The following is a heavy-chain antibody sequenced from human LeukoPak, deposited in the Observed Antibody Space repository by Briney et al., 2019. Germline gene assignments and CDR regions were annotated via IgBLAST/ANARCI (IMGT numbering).Heavy chain of an antibody. J-gene: IGHJ6*03. CDR3: ASSSPGNYYYYYMDV. Sequence: GGSLRLSCAASGFTVSSNYMSWVRQAPGKGLEWVSVIYSGGSTYYADSVKGRFTISRDNSKNTLYLQMNSLRAEDTAVYYCASSSPGNYYYYYMDVWGKGTTVTVSS. V-gene: IGHV3-66*02. D-gene: IGHD6-6*01. CDR1: GFTVSSNY. CDR2: IYSGGST.